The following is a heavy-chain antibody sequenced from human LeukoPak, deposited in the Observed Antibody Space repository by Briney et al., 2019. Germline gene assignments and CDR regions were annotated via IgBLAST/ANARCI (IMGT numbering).Heavy chain of an antibody. CDR1: GGSFSGYY. V-gene: IGHV4-34*01. J-gene: IGHJ4*02. Sequence: SETLSLTCAVYGGSFSGYYWSWIRQPPGKGLEWIGEINHSGSTNYNPSLKSRVTISVDTSKNQFSLKLCSVTAADTAVYYCATLRRHVWGSYRQPGFDYWGQGTLVTVSS. CDR3: ATLRRHVWGSYRQPGFDY. D-gene: IGHD3-16*02. CDR2: INHSGST.